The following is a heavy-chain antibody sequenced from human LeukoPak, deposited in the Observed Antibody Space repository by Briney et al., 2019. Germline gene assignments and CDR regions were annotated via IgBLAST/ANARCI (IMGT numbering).Heavy chain of an antibody. J-gene: IGHJ4*02. D-gene: IGHD1-1*01. Sequence: QAGGSLRLSCAASAFTFSSYGMPWVRQAPGKGLEWVAVIWYDGSNKYYADSVKGRFTISRDNSKNTVYLQMNSLRAEDTAVYYCARDPANGVLETNPKYFFDYWGQGTLVTVSS. CDR2: IWYDGSNK. CDR3: ARDPANGVLETNPKYFFDY. V-gene: IGHV3-33*01. CDR1: AFTFSSYG.